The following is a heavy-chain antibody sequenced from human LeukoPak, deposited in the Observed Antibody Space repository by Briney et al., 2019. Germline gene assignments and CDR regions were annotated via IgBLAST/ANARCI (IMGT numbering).Heavy chain of an antibody. CDR1: GGSISSYY. CDR3: ARDLGFWSGPDY. Sequence: SETLSLTCTVSGGSISSYYWSWIRQPAGKGLQWIGRIYSSGSTNYNPSLKSRVTMSVDTSKNQFSLRLSSVSAADTAVYYCARDLGFWSGPDYWGQGTLVTVSS. J-gene: IGHJ4*02. V-gene: IGHV4-4*07. D-gene: IGHD3-3*01. CDR2: IYSSGST.